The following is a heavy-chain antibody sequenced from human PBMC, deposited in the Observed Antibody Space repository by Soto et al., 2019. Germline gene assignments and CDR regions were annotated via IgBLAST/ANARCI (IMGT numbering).Heavy chain of an antibody. J-gene: IGHJ4*02. Sequence: ASVKVSCKASGNTVPNYAIHWVRQAPGQRLEWMGWINGGNGNTYYSEHFQGRVTITADKSTSTAYMELSSLRSEDTAVYYCARERPSYYDILTGYYDPNYFXYWGQGTLVTVSS. CDR1: GNTVPNYA. D-gene: IGHD3-9*01. CDR2: INGGNGNT. V-gene: IGHV1-3*01. CDR3: ARERPSYYDILTGYYDPNYFXY.